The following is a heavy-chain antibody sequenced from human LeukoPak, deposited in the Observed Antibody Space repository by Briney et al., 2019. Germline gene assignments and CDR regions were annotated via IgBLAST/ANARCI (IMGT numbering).Heavy chain of an antibody. V-gene: IGHV1-8*02. Sequence: ASVKVSCKASGYTFTSYDINWVRQATGQGLEWMGWMNPSSGNTGYAQKFQGRVTVTRDMSTSTVYMELSSLRSEDTAVYYCARGAYSSSSQRYLYNWFDPWGQGTLVTVSS. CDR3: ARGAYSSSSQRYLYNWFDP. CDR1: GYTFTSYD. D-gene: IGHD6-6*01. CDR2: MNPSSGNT. J-gene: IGHJ5*02.